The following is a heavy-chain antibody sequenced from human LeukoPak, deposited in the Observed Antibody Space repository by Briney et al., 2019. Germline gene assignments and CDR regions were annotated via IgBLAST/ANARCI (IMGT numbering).Heavy chain of an antibody. CDR2: IKQDGGEE. J-gene: IGHJ5*02. Sequence: PGGSLRLSCAASGFTFSSYWMSWVRQTPGKGLEWVANIKQDGGEEYYVDSVKGRFTISRDNAKNTLNLQMNSLRAEDTAVYYCARDLGQYYDTSDNWFDPWGQGTLVTVSS. CDR3: ARDLGQYYDTSDNWFDP. CDR1: GFTFSSYW. V-gene: IGHV3-7*01. D-gene: IGHD3-22*01.